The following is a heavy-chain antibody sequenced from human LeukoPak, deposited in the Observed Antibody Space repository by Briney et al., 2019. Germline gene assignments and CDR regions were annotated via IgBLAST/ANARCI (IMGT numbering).Heavy chain of an antibody. V-gene: IGHV3-48*01. J-gene: IGHJ4*02. D-gene: IGHD6-19*01. CDR3: IVLAVTGTLGFDY. CDR1: GLPFSSYS. CDR2: FTSSSRTI. Sequence: GGSLRLFCAASGLPFSSYSINWARRATEKGLECVSYFTSSSRTIYHADSVKGRFPIYRHNPKLSLSLKMNRQSREDTSVYYCIVLAVTGTLGFDYWGQGALVTVSS.